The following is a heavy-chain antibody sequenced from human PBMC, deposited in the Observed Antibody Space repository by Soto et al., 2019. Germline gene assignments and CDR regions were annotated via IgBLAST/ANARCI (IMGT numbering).Heavy chain of an antibody. CDR2: INAGNGNT. V-gene: IGHV1-3*01. J-gene: IGHJ4*02. CDR3: ARALTIFGVVIGY. CDR1: GYAFTIYA. D-gene: IGHD3-3*01. Sequence: ASVNVSCKAAGYAFTIYAMHWVRQAPGQRLEWMGWINAGNGNTKYSQKFQGRVTITRDTSASTAYMELSSLRSEDTAVYYCARALTIFGVVIGYWGQGTLVTVSS.